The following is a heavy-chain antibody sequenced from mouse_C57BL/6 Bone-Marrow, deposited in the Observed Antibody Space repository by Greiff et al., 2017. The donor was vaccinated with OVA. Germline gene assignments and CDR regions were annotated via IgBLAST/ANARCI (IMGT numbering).Heavy chain of an antibody. CDR1: GYSITSGYY. J-gene: IGHJ3*01. Sequence: EVQLVESGPGLVKPSQSLSLTCSVTGYSITSGYYWNWIRQFPGNKLEWMGYISYDGSNNYNPSLKNRISITRDTSKNQFFLKLNSVTTEDTATYYCASQTAQAPWFAYWGEGTLVTVSA. D-gene: IGHD3-2*02. V-gene: IGHV3-6*01. CDR2: ISYDGSN. CDR3: ASQTAQAPWFAY.